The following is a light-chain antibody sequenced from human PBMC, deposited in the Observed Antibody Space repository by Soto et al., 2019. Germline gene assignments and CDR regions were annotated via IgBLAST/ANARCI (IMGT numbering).Light chain of an antibody. CDR1: QSVSSH. V-gene: IGKV3-15*01. CDR3: HQYDKWPPIT. Sequence: EILLTQSPATLSVSPGARAPHXLRASQSVSSHLAWYQQKPGQAPRLLIYDASTRATDIPTRFSGSGSGTEFTLTISSLQSEDFAVYYCHQYDKWPPITFGQGTRLEIK. CDR2: DAS. J-gene: IGKJ5*01.